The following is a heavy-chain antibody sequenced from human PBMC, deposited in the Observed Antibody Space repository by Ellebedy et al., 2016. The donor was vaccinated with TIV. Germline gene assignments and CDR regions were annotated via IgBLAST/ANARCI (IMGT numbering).Heavy chain of an antibody. J-gene: IGHJ4*02. Sequence: GGSLRLSCAVSGFTLSANYMSWVRQAPGKGPEWVSVIYSAGTTFYADPVKGRFTISIDTSKSTVYLQMNSLRAEDTALYFCARVDRGLAFDYWGQGTLVTVSP. CDR1: GFTLSANY. CDR3: ARVDRGLAFDY. CDR2: IYSAGTT. V-gene: IGHV3-66*01. D-gene: IGHD3-10*01.